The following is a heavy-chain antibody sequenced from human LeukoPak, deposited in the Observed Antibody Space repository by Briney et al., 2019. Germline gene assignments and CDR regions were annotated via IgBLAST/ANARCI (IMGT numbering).Heavy chain of an antibody. CDR1: GFTFSSYD. V-gene: IGHV3-13*04. J-gene: IGHJ4*02. CDR2: IGVAGDT. CDR3: ARGGDRDY. Sequence: GGSLRLSCAASGFTFSSYDMHWVRQVTGKRLEWVSAIGVAGDTYYLDSVKGRFTISRENAKSSLYLQMNSLRAGDTAVYYCARGGDRDYWGQGTLVTVSS.